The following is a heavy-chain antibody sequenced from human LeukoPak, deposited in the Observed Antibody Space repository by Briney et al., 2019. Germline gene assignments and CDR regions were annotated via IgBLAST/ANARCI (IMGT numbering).Heavy chain of an antibody. CDR2: ISYDGSNK. CDR3: ARDRYCSGGNCYGDAFDI. D-gene: IGHD2-15*01. J-gene: IGHJ3*02. CDR1: GFTFSSYG. Sequence: GGSLRLSCAASGFTFSSYGMHWVRQAPGKGLEWVAVISYDGSNKYYADSVKGRFIISRDHSKNTLYLQMNSLRAEDTAVYYCARDRYCSGGNCYGDAFDIWGQGTMVTVSS. V-gene: IGHV3-30*03.